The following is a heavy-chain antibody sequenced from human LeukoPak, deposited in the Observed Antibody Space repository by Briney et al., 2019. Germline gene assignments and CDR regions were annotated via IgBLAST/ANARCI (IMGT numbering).Heavy chain of an antibody. CDR1: GFTFSSYA. Sequence: PGGSLRLSCAASGFTFSSYALSWVRQAPGRGLEWVSVSVISGSGGGTGGSTYYADSVKGRFTISRDDSNNTPYLQMNNLRVEDTAVYYCAKHRSGIAASGSNYWGQGTLVSVSS. CDR3: AKHRSGIAASGSNY. V-gene: IGHV3-23*01. CDR2: SVISGSGGGTGGST. J-gene: IGHJ4*02. D-gene: IGHD6-13*01.